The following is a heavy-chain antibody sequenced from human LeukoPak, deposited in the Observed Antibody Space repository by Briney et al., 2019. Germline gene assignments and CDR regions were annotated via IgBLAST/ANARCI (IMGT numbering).Heavy chain of an antibody. CDR2: VVVGSGNT. Sequence: SVKVSCKASGFTFTSSAMQWVRQARGQRLEWIGWVVVGSGNTNYAQKFQERVTITRDMSTSTAYMELSSLRSEDTAVYYCAAGLYYDILTGYFSNWFDPWGQGTLVTVSS. CDR1: GFTFTSSA. CDR3: AAGLYYDILTGYFSNWFDP. V-gene: IGHV1-58*02. J-gene: IGHJ5*02. D-gene: IGHD3-9*01.